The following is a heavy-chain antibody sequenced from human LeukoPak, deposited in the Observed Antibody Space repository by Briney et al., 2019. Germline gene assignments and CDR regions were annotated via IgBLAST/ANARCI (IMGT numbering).Heavy chain of an antibody. CDR1: GFTFSSYG. V-gene: IGHV3-30*02. D-gene: IGHD5-18*01. Sequence: QPGGSLRLSCAASGFTFSSYGMHWVRQAPGKGLEWVAFIRYDGSNKYYADSVKGRFTISRDNSKNTLYLQMNSLRAEDTAVYYCARGSYAVGYWGQGTLVTVSS. J-gene: IGHJ4*02. CDR3: ARGSYAVGY. CDR2: IRYDGSNK.